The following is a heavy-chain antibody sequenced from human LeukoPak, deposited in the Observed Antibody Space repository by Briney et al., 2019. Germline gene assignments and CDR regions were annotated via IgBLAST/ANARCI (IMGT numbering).Heavy chain of an antibody. Sequence: GGSLRLSCAASRFSFCDYYMIWIRQAPGKGLEWVSYISGAGGNTNYADSVKGRFTISRDNAKNSLYLQMNSLRAEDTAIYYCARSEEVVIGAFYYYGIDVWGQGTTVTVSS. CDR2: ISGAGGNT. CDR3: ARSEEVVIGAFYYYGIDV. D-gene: IGHD2-21*01. J-gene: IGHJ6*02. V-gene: IGHV3-11*03. CDR1: RFSFCDYY.